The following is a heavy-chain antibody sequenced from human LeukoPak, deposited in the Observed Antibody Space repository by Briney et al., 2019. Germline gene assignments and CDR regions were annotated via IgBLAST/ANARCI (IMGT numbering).Heavy chain of an antibody. CDR3: ARGGRQRFVEWLSSSGLGY. J-gene: IGHJ4*02. Sequence: SETLSLTCTFSGGSISRYYWSWIRQPPGKGLEWVGYIYYSGSTNYNTSLKSRVTISVDTSKNQFSLKPSSVTAADTAVYYCARGGRQRFVEWLSSSGLGYWGQGTLVTVSS. D-gene: IGHD3-3*01. V-gene: IGHV4-59*01. CDR2: IYYSGST. CDR1: GGSISRYY.